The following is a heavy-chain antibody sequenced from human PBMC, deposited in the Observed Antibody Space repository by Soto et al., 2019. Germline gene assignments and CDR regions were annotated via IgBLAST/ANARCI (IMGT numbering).Heavy chain of an antibody. J-gene: IGHJ6*02. CDR2: LGFDGGGR. Sequence: QMQLVESGGGVVQPGRSLRLSCAASGFGLSIYGMHWVRQTPGKGLEWVAVLGFDGGGRYYADSVKGRFTISRDNSKKTLYLQMDSLRAEDTALYYCAREPVGPDYAMDVWGQGTTVTDSS. D-gene: IGHD1-26*01. V-gene: IGHV3-33*01. CDR3: AREPVGPDYAMDV. CDR1: GFGLSIYG.